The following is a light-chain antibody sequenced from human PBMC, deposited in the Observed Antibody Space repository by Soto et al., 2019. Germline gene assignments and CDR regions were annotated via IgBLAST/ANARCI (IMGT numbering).Light chain of an antibody. CDR1: QSVSSSY. V-gene: IGKV3-20*01. CDR2: GAS. J-gene: IGKJ4*01. CDR3: QQYNSWPLT. Sequence: EIVLTQSPGTLSLSPGERATLSCRASQSVSSSYLAWYQQKLGQAPRLLIYGASSRATGIPDRFSGSGSGTDFTLTISSLQYEDFEVYSCQQYNSWPLTLGGGTKVDIK.